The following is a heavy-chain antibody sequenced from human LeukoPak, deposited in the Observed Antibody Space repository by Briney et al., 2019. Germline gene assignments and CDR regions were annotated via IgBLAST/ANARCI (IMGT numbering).Heavy chain of an antibody. Sequence: SGGSLRLSCAASGFTFSSYGMHWVRQAPGKGLEWVAVISYDGSNKYYADSVKGRLTISRDNSKNTLYLQMNSLRAEDTAVYYCAKGKLPLYYFDYWGQGTLVTVSS. V-gene: IGHV3-30*18. CDR1: GFTFSSYG. CDR2: ISYDGSNK. D-gene: IGHD1-26*01. J-gene: IGHJ4*02. CDR3: AKGKLPLYYFDY.